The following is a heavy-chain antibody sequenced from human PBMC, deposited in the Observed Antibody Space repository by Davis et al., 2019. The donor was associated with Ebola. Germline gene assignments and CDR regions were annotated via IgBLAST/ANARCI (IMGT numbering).Heavy chain of an antibody. CDR1: GFILTNYA. CDR3: ATTTVVTPPYYGMDV. CDR2: MNPNSGNT. J-gene: IGHJ6*04. Sequence: ASVKVSCKASGFILTNYAIHWVRQAPGQRLEWMGWMNPNSGNTGYAQKFQGRVTMTRDTSISTAYMELSRLRSDDTAVYYCATTTVVTPPYYGMDVWGKGTTVTVSS. V-gene: IGHV1-2*02. D-gene: IGHD4-23*01.